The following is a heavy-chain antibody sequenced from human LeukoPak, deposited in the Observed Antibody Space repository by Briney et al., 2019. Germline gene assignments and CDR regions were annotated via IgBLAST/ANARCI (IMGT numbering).Heavy chain of an antibody. Sequence: SETLSLTCTVSGDSISSHYWSWIRQPAGKGLEWIGRIYTSGSTNYNPSLRSRVTMSVDTSKNQFSLKLSSVTAADTAVYYCARQAYNSGWYADYWGQGILVTVSS. CDR2: IYTSGST. CDR3: ARQAYNSGWYADY. J-gene: IGHJ4*02. D-gene: IGHD6-19*01. V-gene: IGHV4-4*07. CDR1: GDSISSHY.